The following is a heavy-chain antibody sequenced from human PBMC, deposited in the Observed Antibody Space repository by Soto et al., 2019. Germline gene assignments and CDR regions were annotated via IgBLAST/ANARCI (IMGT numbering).Heavy chain of an antibody. Sequence: PSETLSLTCTVSGGSVSSGSSSYYWGWIRQPPGKGLEWIGSIYYSGSTYYNPSLKSRVTISVDTSKNQFSLKLSSVTAADTAVYYCTRLNRMPTVIVDYWGQGTLVIVSS. J-gene: IGHJ4*02. V-gene: IGHV4-39*01. D-gene: IGHD4-17*01. CDR1: GGSVSSGSSSYY. CDR2: IYYSGST. CDR3: TRLNRMPTVIVDY.